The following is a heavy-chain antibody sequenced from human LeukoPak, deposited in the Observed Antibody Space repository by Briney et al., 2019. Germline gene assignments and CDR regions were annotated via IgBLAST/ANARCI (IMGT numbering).Heavy chain of an antibody. V-gene: IGHV4-34*01. D-gene: IGHD6-13*01. CDR2: INHSGST. J-gene: IGHJ4*02. CDR3: ARGSSSYDY. Sequence: PSETLSLTCAVYGGSFSGYYWSWIRQPPGKGLEWIGEINHSGSTNYNPSLKSRVTISVDTSKNQFFLKLSSVTAADTAVYYCARGSSSYDYWGQGTLVTVSS. CDR1: GGSFSGYY.